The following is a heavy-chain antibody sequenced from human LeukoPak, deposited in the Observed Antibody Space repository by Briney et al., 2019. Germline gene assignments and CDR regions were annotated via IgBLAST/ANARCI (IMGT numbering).Heavy chain of an antibody. Sequence: GASVKVSCKASGGTFSSYAISWVRQAPGQGLEWMGRIIPIFGTAHYAQKFQGRVTITTDESTSTAYMELSSLRSEDTAVYYCARDRYSYGYFDYWGQGTLVTVSS. V-gene: IGHV1-69*05. CDR1: GGTFSSYA. J-gene: IGHJ4*02. CDR2: IIPIFGTA. D-gene: IGHD5-18*01. CDR3: ARDRYSYGYFDY.